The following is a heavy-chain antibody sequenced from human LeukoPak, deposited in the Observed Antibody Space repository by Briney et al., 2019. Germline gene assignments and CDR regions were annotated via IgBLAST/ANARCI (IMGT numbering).Heavy chain of an antibody. CDR2: ISGSGGST. Sequence: GGSLRLSCAASGFTFSSYAMSWVRQAPGKGLEWVSAISGSGGSTYYADSVKGRFTISRDNSKNTLYLQMNSLRAEDTAVYYCARSSSWYTTFDYWGQGTLVTVSS. J-gene: IGHJ4*02. D-gene: IGHD6-13*01. CDR3: ARSSSWYTTFDY. CDR1: GFTFSSYA. V-gene: IGHV3-23*01.